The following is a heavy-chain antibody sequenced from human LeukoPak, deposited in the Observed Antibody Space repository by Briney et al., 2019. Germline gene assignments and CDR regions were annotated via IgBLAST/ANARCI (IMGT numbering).Heavy chain of an antibody. CDR2: IYYSGST. V-gene: IGHV4-59*01. Sequence: PSETLSLTCTVSGGSISSYSWSWIRQPPGKGLEWIGYIYYSGSTNYNPSLKSRVTISVDTSKNQFSLKLSSVTAADTAVYYCAREGAAAEGFDYWGQGTLVTVSS. J-gene: IGHJ4*02. CDR3: AREGAAAEGFDY. D-gene: IGHD6-13*01. CDR1: GGSISSYS.